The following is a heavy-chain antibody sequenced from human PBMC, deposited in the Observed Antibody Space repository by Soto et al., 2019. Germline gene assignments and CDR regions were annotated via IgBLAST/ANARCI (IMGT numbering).Heavy chain of an antibody. Sequence: PSETLSLTCAVYGGSVNGYYWNWILQPPGKGLEWIGEINHTGGTNYNPSLKRRVTMSVDTSKKQFSLRLSSVTAAETAIYYCATRITVFGLLIPPFDPWRQGIQVTVSS. CDR3: ATRITVFGLLIPPFDP. J-gene: IGHJ5*02. V-gene: IGHV4-34*01. CDR1: GGSVNGYY. CDR2: INHTGGT. D-gene: IGHD3-3*01.